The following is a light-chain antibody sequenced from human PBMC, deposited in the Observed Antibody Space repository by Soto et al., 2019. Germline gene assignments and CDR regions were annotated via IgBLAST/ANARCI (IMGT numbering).Light chain of an antibody. CDR3: SSYSGSSTL. Sequence: QSVLTQPASVSGSPGQSITISCTGTSSDVGGNNYVSWYQQHPGKAPKLIIYEVTDRPSGVSNRFSASKSGNTASLTISGLQAEDEAEYYCSSYSGSSTLFGGGTKVTVL. CDR2: EVT. CDR1: SSDVGGNNY. V-gene: IGLV2-14*03. J-gene: IGLJ2*01.